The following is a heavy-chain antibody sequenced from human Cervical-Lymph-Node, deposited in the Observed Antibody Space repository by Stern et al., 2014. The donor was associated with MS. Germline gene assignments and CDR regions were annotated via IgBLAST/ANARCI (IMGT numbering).Heavy chain of an antibody. V-gene: IGHV5-51*01. D-gene: IGHD1-14*01. CDR2: IYPGDSET. J-gene: IGHJ4*02. CDR1: GYKFSIYW. CDR3: ARQTTAWASDV. Sequence: VQLVESGAELLRPGESLKISCKGSGYKFSIYWIDWVRQMPGKVLEWMGGIYPGDSETRYSPSFQGQVTMSADKSTSTAYLQWSSLNASDTAMYFCARQTTAWASDVWGQGTLVTVSS.